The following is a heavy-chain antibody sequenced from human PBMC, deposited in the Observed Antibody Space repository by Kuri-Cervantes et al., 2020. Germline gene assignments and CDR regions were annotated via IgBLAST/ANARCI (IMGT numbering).Heavy chain of an antibody. CDR3: ASKGIYDYGDYVGGKY. J-gene: IGHJ4*02. CDR1: GFTFSSYS. V-gene: IGHV3-23*01. D-gene: IGHD4-17*01. Sequence: GGSLRLSCAASGFTFSSYSMTWVRQAPGKGLEWVSEISRSGGSSNHADSVKGRFTISRDNSKNTVFLQMNSLRAEDTAVYYCASKGIYDYGDYVGGKYWGQGTLVTVSS. CDR2: ISRSGGSS.